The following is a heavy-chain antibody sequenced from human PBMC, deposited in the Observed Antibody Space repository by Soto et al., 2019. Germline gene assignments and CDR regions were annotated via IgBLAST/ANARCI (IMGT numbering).Heavy chain of an antibody. CDR1: GFTVSSTH. D-gene: IGHD6-6*01. CDR3: ARSRGSSSSRAARKAPF. Sequence: EVQLVESGGGLVQPGGSLRLSCAASGFTVSSTHMSWVRQAPGKGLEWVAVIYSGGSTYYADSVKGRFPISRDNSKNTLDLQMNSLRAEDTAVYYCARSRGSSSSRAARKAPFGGQGTLVTVAS. CDR2: IYSGGST. J-gene: IGHJ4*02. V-gene: IGHV3-66*01.